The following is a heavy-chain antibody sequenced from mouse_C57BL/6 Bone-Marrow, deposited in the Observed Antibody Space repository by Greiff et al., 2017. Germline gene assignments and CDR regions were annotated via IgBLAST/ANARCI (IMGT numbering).Heavy chain of an antibody. Sequence: VQLKESGGGLVQPGGSLSLSCAASGFTFTDYYMSWVRQPPGKALEWLGFIRNKANGYTTEYSASVKGRFTISRDNSQSILYLQRNALRAEDSATYYCARYRYYNYAMDYWGQGTSVTVSS. D-gene: IGHD1-1*01. V-gene: IGHV7-3*01. CDR2: IRNKANGYTT. CDR1: GFTFTDYY. CDR3: ARYRYYNYAMDY. J-gene: IGHJ4*01.